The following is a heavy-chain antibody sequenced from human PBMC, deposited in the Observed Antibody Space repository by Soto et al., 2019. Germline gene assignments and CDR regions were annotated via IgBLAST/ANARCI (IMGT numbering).Heavy chain of an antibody. J-gene: IGHJ6*02. D-gene: IGHD2-2*01. Sequence: MQLVESGGGLVKPGGSLRLSCAASGFTFTSSTMKWVRQAPGKGLEWVSSISSGSSDKYYADSVRGRFTISRDDAKNSGYLQMKGLRAEDSAVYYCVRLDCSGTSCYFYGLDVWGQGTTVTVSS. CDR3: VRLDCSGTSCYFYGLDV. V-gene: IGHV3-21*06. CDR1: GFTFTSST. CDR2: ISSGSSDK.